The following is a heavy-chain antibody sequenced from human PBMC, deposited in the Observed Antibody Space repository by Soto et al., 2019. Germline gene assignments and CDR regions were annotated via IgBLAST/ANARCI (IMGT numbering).Heavy chain of an antibody. J-gene: IGHJ4*02. V-gene: IGHV4-39*01. CDR1: GGSISSSSYY. CDR2: IYYSGST. CDR3: ASRGTSSWYGY. Sequence: QLQLQESGPGLVKPSETLSLTCTVSGGSISSSSYYWGWIRQPPGKGLEWIGSIYYSGSTYYNPSLKSRLTISLDTSKNQSSLKLSSVTAADTAVYSCASRGTSSWYGYWGQGTLVTVSS. D-gene: IGHD6-13*01.